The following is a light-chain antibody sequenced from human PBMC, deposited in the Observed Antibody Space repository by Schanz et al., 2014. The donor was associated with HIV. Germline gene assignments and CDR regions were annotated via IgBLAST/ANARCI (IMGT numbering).Light chain of an antibody. J-gene: IGLJ2*01. CDR1: DTDIGGHDY. CDR2: DVN. CDR3: ISYTSDTVL. Sequence: QSALTQPASVSGSPGQSITISCTGTDTDIGGHDYVSWYQQHPGKAPKLIIYDVNNRPSGVSNRFSGSKSDNTASLTISGLQPEDEADYYCISYTSDTVLFGGGTKLTVL. V-gene: IGLV2-14*03.